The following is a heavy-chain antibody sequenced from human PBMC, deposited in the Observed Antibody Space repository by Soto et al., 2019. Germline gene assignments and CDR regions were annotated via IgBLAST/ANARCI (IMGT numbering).Heavy chain of an antibody. D-gene: IGHD1-1*01. J-gene: IGHJ3*01. CDR2: ISSASSSI. CDR3: ARYDAFKAFDL. V-gene: IGHV3-21*01. Sequence: EVQLVESGGGLVKPGGSLRLSCATSGFTFNSYTMNWVRQAPGKGLEWVASISSASSSIDFADSVKGRFTISRDNVNNSVFPQMNSLRAEGTGIYYCARYDAFKAFDLWGQGTMVTVSS. CDR1: GFTFNSYT.